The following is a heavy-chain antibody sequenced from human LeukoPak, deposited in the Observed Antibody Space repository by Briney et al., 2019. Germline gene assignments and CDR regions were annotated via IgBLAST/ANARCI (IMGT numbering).Heavy chain of an antibody. D-gene: IGHD2-15*01. CDR1: GGSISTNNW. CDR3: ARERPGQNTLY. CDR2: IYHSGGT. V-gene: IGHV4-4*02. Sequence: SETLSLTCAVSGGSISTNNWWSWVRQPPGKGLEWIGEIYHSGGTNYSPSFRSRVAASVDRSKNQFSLKLSSVTAADTAVYYCARERPGQNTLYWGQGTLVTVSS. J-gene: IGHJ4*02.